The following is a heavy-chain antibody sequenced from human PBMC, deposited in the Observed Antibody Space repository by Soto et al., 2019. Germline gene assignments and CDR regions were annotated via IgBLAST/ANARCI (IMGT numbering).Heavy chain of an antibody. CDR2: ISSAGGT. Sequence: EVQLVESGGGLVQPGGSLRLSCAASGITVTNCFMTWVRQAPGQGLEWVSVISSAGGTYYADSVKGRFTICRDNYRNTLYLHRNTLRAEDTAVDYCARDELGGAYDFWHGGQGTLVTVSS. J-gene: IGHJ4*02. V-gene: IGHV3-66*01. D-gene: IGHD3-3*01. CDR1: GITVTNCF. CDR3: ARDELGGAYDFWH.